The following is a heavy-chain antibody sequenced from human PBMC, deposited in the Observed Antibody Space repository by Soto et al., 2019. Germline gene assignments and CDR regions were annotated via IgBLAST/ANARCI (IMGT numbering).Heavy chain of an antibody. V-gene: IGHV4-34*01. J-gene: IGHJ6*02. D-gene: IGHD1-26*01. CDR1: DGSFTGNY. CDR2: VNDSGST. CDR3: ATDSATSYFGMDV. Sequence: SETLSLTCAVYDGSFTGNYRSWIRQPPGKGLEWIGEVNDSGSTNFNPCLKSRVTISVDTSKTQFTLKLPSVTAADTAVYYCATDSATSYFGMDVWGHGTTVTVSS.